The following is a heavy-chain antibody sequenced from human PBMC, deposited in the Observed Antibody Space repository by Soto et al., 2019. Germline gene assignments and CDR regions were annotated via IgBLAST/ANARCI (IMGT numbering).Heavy chain of an antibody. CDR3: ARGPYYDLIWNYYYMDV. D-gene: IGHD3-16*01. Sequence: QVQLQESGPGLVKPSETLSLSCSVSGGSISGHYWSWVRQTPGKGLEWIGYMYYSGSTNYNPSLRCRVTLSVDTSNNHFSLRLTSVTAADTAVYYCARGPYYDLIWNYYYMDVWGKGTTVTVSS. CDR2: MYYSGST. V-gene: IGHV4-59*08. CDR1: GGSISGHY. J-gene: IGHJ6*03.